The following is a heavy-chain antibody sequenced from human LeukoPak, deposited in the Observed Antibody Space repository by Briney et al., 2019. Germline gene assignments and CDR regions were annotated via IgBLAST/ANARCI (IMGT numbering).Heavy chain of an antibody. D-gene: IGHD3-22*01. CDR3: ATEYYDSSGLDY. J-gene: IGHJ4*02. CDR2: FNWNGGNT. Sequence: GGSLTLSCALSGFTFDVYGVSGSRRAPGKGRGGVGGFNWNGGNTGYADPVKGRFTITRDNAKNSLYLPKNSLRAEDTALYYCATEYYDSSGLDYWGQGTLVTVSS. V-gene: IGHV3-20*04. CDR1: GFTFDVYG.